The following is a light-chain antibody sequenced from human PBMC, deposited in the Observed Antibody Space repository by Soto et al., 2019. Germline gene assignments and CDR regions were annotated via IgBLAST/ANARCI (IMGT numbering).Light chain of an antibody. V-gene: IGLV2-14*01. CDR3: SSYTTSSTRV. J-gene: IGLJ1*01. CDR2: EVT. CDR1: RRDVGGYNY. Sequence: QSALTQPASVSGSPGQSITISCTGTRRDVGGYNYVSWYQQYPGKSPKLLIYEVTHRPSGVSNRFSGSKSGNTASLTISGLQAEDEADYYCSSYTTSSTRVFGTGTKVTVL.